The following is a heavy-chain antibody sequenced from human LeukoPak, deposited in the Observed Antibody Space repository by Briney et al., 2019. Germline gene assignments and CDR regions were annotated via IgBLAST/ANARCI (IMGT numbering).Heavy chain of an antibody. Sequence: SETLSLTCTVSGGSISSSSYYWGWIRQPPGKGLEWIVSIYYSGSTYYNPSLKSRVTISVDTSKNQFSLKLSSVTAADTAVYYCASPSVDCGGDCYYFGFFDYWGQGTLVTVST. CDR2: IYYSGST. V-gene: IGHV4-39*01. J-gene: IGHJ4*02. CDR3: ASPSVDCGGDCYYFGFFDY. CDR1: GGSISSSSYY. D-gene: IGHD2-21*02.